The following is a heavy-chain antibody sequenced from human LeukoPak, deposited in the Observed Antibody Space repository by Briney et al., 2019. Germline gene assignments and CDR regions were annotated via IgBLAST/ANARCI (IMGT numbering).Heavy chain of an antibody. CDR1: GGSFSGYY. D-gene: IGHD3-22*01. CDR2: INHSGST. CDR3: ARRTNYYDSSGYYHAYYDY. J-gene: IGHJ4*02. Sequence: SETLSLTCAVYGGSFSGYYWSWIRQPPGKGLEWIGEINHSGSTYYNPSLKSRVTISVDTSKNQFSLKLSSVTAADTAVYYCARRTNYYDSSGYYHAYYDYWDQGTLVTVSS. V-gene: IGHV4-34*01.